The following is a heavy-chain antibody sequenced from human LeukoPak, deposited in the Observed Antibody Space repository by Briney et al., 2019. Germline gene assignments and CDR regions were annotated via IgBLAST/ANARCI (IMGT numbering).Heavy chain of an antibody. CDR3: ARESGYCSSTSCHDAFDI. J-gene: IGHJ3*02. Sequence: ASVKVSCKASGYTFTSYAMHWVRQAPGKGLEWVSSISSSSSYIYYADSVKGRFTISRDNAKNSLYLQMNSLRAEDTAVYYCARESGYCSSTSCHDAFDIWGQGTMVTVSS. CDR2: ISSSSSYI. D-gene: IGHD2-2*03. CDR1: GYTFTSYA. V-gene: IGHV3-21*01.